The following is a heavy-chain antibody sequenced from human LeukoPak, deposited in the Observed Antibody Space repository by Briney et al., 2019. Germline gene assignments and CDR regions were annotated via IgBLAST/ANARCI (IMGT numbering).Heavy chain of an antibody. Sequence: SVKVSCKASGGTFSSHTISWVRQAPGQGLEWMGGIIPILGIANYAQKFQGRVTITADKSTSTAYMELSSLRSEDTAVYYCASGRSSGYYYGMDIWGQGTTVTVSS. CDR3: ASGRSSGYYYGMDI. J-gene: IGHJ6*02. CDR2: IIPILGIA. D-gene: IGHD3-10*01. V-gene: IGHV1-69*02. CDR1: GGTFSSHT.